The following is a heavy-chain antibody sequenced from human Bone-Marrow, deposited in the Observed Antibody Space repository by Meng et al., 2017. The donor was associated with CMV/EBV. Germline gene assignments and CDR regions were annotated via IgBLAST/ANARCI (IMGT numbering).Heavy chain of an antibody. V-gene: IGHV1-2*02. D-gene: IGHD3-3*01. CDR2: INPKSGDT. CDR3: ARGREEWLLFDY. CDR1: GNSFSSYY. Sequence: DSVKVSCKASGNSFSSYYIHWLRQAPGQGLEWMGMINPKSGDTNFAQKLQGRVSMTRDTSISTAYMELSRLRSDDTAVYYCARGREEWLLFDYWGQGTGVTVSS. J-gene: IGHJ4*02.